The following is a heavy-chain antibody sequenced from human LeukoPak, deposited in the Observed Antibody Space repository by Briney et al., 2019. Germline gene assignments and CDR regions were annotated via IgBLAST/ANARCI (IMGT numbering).Heavy chain of an antibody. Sequence: PGESLKISCKGSGYSFTSYWIGWVRQMPGKGLEWMGIIYPGDSDTRYSPSFQGQVTISADKSISTAYLQWSSLKASDTAMYYCARRTYYYDSSGWGTGSTWYFDLWGRGTLVTVSS. D-gene: IGHD3-22*01. V-gene: IGHV5-51*01. CDR1: GYSFTSYW. CDR2: IYPGDSDT. CDR3: ARRTYYYDSSGWGTGSTWYFDL. J-gene: IGHJ2*01.